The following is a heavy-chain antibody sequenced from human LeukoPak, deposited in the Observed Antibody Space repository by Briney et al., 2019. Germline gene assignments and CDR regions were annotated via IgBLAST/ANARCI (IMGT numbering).Heavy chain of an antibody. CDR2: INAGNGNT. Sequence: GASVKVSCKASGYTFTSYAMHWVRQAPGQRLEWMGWINAGNGNTKYSQKFQGRVTITRDTSASTAYMELSSLRSEDTAVYYCARGSYDFWSGYYGPIYYFDYWGQGTLVTVSS. J-gene: IGHJ4*02. CDR3: ARGSYDFWSGYYGPIYYFDY. CDR1: GYTFTSYA. V-gene: IGHV1-3*01. D-gene: IGHD3-3*01.